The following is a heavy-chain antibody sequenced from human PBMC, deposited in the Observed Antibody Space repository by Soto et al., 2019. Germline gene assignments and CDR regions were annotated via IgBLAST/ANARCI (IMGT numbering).Heavy chain of an antibody. Sequence: SETLSLTCTVSGYSTSSGSYWAWIRQPPGKGPEWIASIYHGGTTFYNPSLKSRITISVDTSNNQFSLKLTSVTAADTAVYYCARVHVMVVAGSTFDYWGHGTLVTVSS. D-gene: IGHD6-19*01. CDR1: GYSTSSGSY. CDR3: ARVHVMVVAGSTFDY. J-gene: IGHJ4*01. CDR2: IYHGGTT. V-gene: IGHV4-38-2*02.